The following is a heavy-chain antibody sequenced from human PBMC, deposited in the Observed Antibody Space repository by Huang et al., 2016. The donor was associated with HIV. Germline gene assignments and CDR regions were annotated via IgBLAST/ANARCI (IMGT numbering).Heavy chain of an antibody. Sequence: QVQLVQSGAEVKKPGSSVKVSCKASGGTFSTYAIGWVRQAPGQGLEWRGGSSPSFGKANYAPKFQGTVTITADECTSTAYMELSSLRSEDTALYYCARGRTRSSLYDSYYGLDIWGQGTTVTVSS. CDR3: ARGRTRSSLYDSYYGLDI. CDR2: SSPSFGKA. D-gene: IGHD6-6*01. J-gene: IGHJ6*02. V-gene: IGHV1-69*01. CDR1: GGTFSTYA.